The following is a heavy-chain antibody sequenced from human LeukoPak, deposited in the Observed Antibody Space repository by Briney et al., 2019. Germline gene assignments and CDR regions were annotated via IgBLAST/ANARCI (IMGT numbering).Heavy chain of an antibody. Sequence: SETLSLTCTVSGGSISSYYWSWIRQPPGKGLEWIGYIYYSGSTHYNPSLKSRVTISVDTSKNQFSLKLSSVTAADTAVYYCARQQYGLQVDFWGQGTLVTSPQ. J-gene: IGHJ4*02. V-gene: IGHV4-59*01. CDR2: IYYSGST. CDR1: GGSISSYY. CDR3: ARQQYGLQVDF. D-gene: IGHD2-21*01.